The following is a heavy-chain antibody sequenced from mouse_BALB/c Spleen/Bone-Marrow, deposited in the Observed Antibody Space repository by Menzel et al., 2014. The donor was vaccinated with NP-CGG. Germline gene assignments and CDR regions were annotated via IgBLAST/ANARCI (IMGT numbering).Heavy chain of an antibody. CDR1: GFTFSSFG. CDR2: ISSGSSTI. Sequence: EVQLVESGGGLVQPGGSRKLSCAASGFTFSSFGMHWVRQAPEKGLEWVAYISSGSSTIYYADTVKGRFTISRDNPKNTLFLQMTSIRSEDTAMYYCARSGIGYYYGSNSYAMDYWGQGTSATVSS. CDR3: ARSGIGYYYGSNSYAMDY. D-gene: IGHD1-1*01. V-gene: IGHV5-17*02. J-gene: IGHJ4*01.